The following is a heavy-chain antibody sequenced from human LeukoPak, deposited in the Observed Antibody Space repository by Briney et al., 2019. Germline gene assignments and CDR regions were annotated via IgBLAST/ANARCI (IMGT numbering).Heavy chain of an antibody. CDR3: ARGRCGGDCYNDY. J-gene: IGHJ4*02. D-gene: IGHD2-21*01. CDR2: IYYSGST. CDR1: GGSISSYY. V-gene: IGHV4-59*01. Sequence: SETLSLTCTVSGGSISSYYWSWIRQPPGKGLEWIGYIYYSGSTNYNPSLKNRVTISVDTSKNQFSLKLSSVTAADTAVYYCARGRCGGDCYNDYWGQGTLVTVSS.